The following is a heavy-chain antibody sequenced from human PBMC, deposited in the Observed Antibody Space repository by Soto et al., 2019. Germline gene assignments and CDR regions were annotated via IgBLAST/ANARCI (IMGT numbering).Heavy chain of an antibody. CDR2: IIPILDMA. CDR1: GGTFSSNT. CDR3: ARRPGYSSYSYSPYYYYYMDV. D-gene: IGHD6-19*01. V-gene: IGHV1-69*02. Sequence: QVQLVQSGAEVKQPGSSVTVSCKASGGTFSSNTITWVRQAPGHGLEWMGRIIPILDMANSSQKFQGRVTITADKSTSTAYMQLSSLTAEDTATYCCARRPGYSSYSYSPYYYYYMDVGGKGTPVTVSS. J-gene: IGHJ6*03.